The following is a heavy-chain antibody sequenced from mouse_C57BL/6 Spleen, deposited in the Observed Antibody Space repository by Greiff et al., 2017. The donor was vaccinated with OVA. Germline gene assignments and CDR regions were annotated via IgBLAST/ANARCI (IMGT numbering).Heavy chain of an antibody. D-gene: IGHD2-1*01. Sequence: EVKLMESGGGLVKPGGSLKLSCAASGFTFSSYTMSWVRQTPEKRLEWVATISGGGGNTYYPDSVKGRFTISRDNAKNTLYLKRSRLRSEDTALDYCSRHERDGLYGNYWYFDVWGTGTTVTVSS. CDR1: GFTFSSYT. CDR2: ISGGGGNT. CDR3: SRHERDGLYGNYWYFDV. J-gene: IGHJ1*03. V-gene: IGHV5-9*01.